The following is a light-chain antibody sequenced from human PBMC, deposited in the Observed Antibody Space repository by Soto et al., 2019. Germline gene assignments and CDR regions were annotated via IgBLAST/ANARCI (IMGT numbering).Light chain of an antibody. CDR2: EVS. J-gene: IGLJ3*02. CDR1: SSDVGGYKY. V-gene: IGLV2-14*01. Sequence: QSALTQPASVSGSPGQSITISCTGSSSDVGGYKYVSWYQQHPGKAPKLMIFEVSNRPSGVSNRFSGSKSGNTASLTISGLQADDEADYYCCSYAATSTLVFGGGTKLTVL. CDR3: CSYAATSTLV.